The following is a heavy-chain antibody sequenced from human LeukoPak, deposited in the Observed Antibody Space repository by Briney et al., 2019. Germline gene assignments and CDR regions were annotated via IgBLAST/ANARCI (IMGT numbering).Heavy chain of an antibody. Sequence: SETPSPTCTVPGYSISSGYYWGWVRQPPGKGLEWVGSIYHSGSTYYNPSLKSRVTISVDTSKNQFSLKLSSVTAADTAVYYCARQYYYGSGSPFDYWGQGTLVTVSS. J-gene: IGHJ4*02. D-gene: IGHD3-10*01. CDR3: ARQYYYGSGSPFDY. CDR2: IYHSGST. V-gene: IGHV4-38-2*02. CDR1: GYSISSGYY.